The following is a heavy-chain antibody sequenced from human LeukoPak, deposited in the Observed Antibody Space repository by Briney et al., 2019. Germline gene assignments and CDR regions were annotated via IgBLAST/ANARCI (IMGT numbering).Heavy chain of an antibody. CDR2: TYYRSKWYN. J-gene: IGHJ3*02. CDR3: ARAQSYSRDGYKGAFDI. CDR1: GDIVSSNSAA. V-gene: IGHV6-1*01. Sequence: SQTLSLTCAISGDIVSSNSAAWNWIRQSPSRGLEWLGRTYYRSKWYNDYAVSVKSRITINPDTSKNQFSLQLNSVTPEDTAVYYCARAQSYSRDGYKGAFDIWGQGTMVTVSS. D-gene: IGHD5-24*01.